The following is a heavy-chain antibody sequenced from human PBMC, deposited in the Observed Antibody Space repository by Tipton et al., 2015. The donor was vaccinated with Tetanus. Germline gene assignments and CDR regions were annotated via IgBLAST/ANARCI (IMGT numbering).Heavy chain of an antibody. CDR2: VHYSGRT. D-gene: IGHD5-12*01. CDR1: GGSVRSGDYD. Sequence: TLSLTCTVSGGSVRSGDYDWNWIRQPPGKGLEWIGYVHYSGRTNKSPSLKSRVTLSIDKSKNQFSLSLTSVTAADTAVYYCARANNDYPKKGPFDYWGQGTLVAVSS. CDR3: ARANNDYPKKGPFDY. J-gene: IGHJ4*02. V-gene: IGHV4-61*08.